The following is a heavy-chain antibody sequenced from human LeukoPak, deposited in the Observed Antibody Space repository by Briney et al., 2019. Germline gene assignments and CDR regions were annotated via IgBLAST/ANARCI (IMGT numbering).Heavy chain of an antibody. CDR1: GYTFTGYY. CDR2: INPNSGGT. CDR3: ARGKGSTSCYSY. Sequence: ASVKVSCKASGYTFTGYYMHWVRQAPGQGLEWMGWINPNSGGTNYAQKFQGRVTMTRDTSISTAYMELSSLRSEDTAVYYCARGKGSTSCYSYWGQGTLVTVSS. V-gene: IGHV1-2*02. D-gene: IGHD2-2*02. J-gene: IGHJ4*02.